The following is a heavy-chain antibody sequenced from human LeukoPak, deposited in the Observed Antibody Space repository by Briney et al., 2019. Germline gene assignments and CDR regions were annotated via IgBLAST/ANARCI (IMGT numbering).Heavy chain of an antibody. CDR2: IYPGDSDS. V-gene: IGHV5-51*01. CDR1: GYNFTSYW. J-gene: IGHJ4*02. CDR3: ARQVAYTSGRTFDF. D-gene: IGHD6-19*01. Sequence: PGESLKISCKGSGYNFTSYWIGWVRQMPGIGLEWMGIIYPGDSDSRYSPSFQGQVTISADKSISTAYLQWSSLKASDTAMYYCARQVAYTSGRTFDFWGQGTLVTVSS.